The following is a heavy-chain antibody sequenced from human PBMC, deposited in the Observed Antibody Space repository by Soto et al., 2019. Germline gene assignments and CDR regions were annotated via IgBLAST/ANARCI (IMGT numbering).Heavy chain of an antibody. CDR3: EKFMYYYGSGSPTAYYYYYYYMDV. D-gene: IGHD3-10*01. CDR2: ISGSGGST. V-gene: IGHV3-23*01. Sequence: EVQLLESGGGLVQPGGSLRLSCAASGFTFSSYAMSWVRQAPGKGLEWVSAISGSGGSTYYADSVKGRFTISRDNSKNTLYLQMNSLRAEDTAVYYCEKFMYYYGSGSPTAYYYYYYYMDVWGKGTTVTVSS. J-gene: IGHJ6*03. CDR1: GFTFSSYA.